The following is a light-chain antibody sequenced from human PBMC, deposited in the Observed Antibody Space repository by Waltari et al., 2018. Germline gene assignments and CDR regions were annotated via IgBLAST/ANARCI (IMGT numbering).Light chain of an antibody. CDR1: SSDVGSNNY. J-gene: IGLJ3*02. CDR2: KVN. CDR3: SSYGGSKV. V-gene: IGLV2-8*01. Sequence: QSVLTQPPSASGSPGQSVTISCTGTSSDVGSNNYVSWYQQHPGKAPKLMLYKVNKRPSGVPDRFSGSQSGNTASLTVSGLQAEDEADYYCSSYGGSKVFGGGTKLTVL.